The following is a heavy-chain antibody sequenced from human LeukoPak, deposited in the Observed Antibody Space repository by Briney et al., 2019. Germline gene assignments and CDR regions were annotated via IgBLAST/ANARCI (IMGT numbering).Heavy chain of an antibody. Sequence: SETLSLTCTVSGGSISSGSYYWSWIRQPAGKGLEWIGRIYTSGSTNYNPSLKSRVTISVDTSKNQFSLKLSSVTAADTAVYYCARGYSSSWSEVYYFDYWGQGTLVTVSS. CDR1: GGSISSGSYY. CDR3: ARGYSSSWSEVYYFDY. J-gene: IGHJ4*02. D-gene: IGHD6-13*01. V-gene: IGHV4-61*02. CDR2: IYTSGST.